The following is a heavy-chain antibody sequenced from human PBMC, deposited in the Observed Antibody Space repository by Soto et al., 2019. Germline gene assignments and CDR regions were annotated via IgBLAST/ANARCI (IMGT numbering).Heavy chain of an antibody. J-gene: IGHJ4*02. Sequence: SETLSLTWTVPGGSISSYYWTCILQPPGKGLEWIGYIYYSGSTNYNPSLKSRVTISVDTSKNQFSLKLSSVTAADTAVYFCARQEYSGYDHLLYYFDYWGQGTLVTVSS. CDR1: GGSISSYY. CDR3: ARQEYSGYDHLLYYFDY. CDR2: IYYSGST. V-gene: IGHV4-59*08. D-gene: IGHD5-12*01.